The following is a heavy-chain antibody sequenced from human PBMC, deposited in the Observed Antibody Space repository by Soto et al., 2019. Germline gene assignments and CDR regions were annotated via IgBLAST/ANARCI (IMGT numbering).Heavy chain of an antibody. V-gene: IGHV3-66*01. CDR3: ARGACSGHGPLYDFDY. J-gene: IGHJ4*02. D-gene: IGHD5-12*01. CDR2: IYSGGST. Sequence: EVQLVESGGGLVQPGGSLRLSCAASGFTVSNNYMSWVRQAPGKGLEWVSGIYSGGSTYYADSVKGRFTISSDNSKNTLYLQRNRLGDEDTAVYYCARGACSGHGPLYDFDYWGQGSLSSVSS. CDR1: GFTVSNNY.